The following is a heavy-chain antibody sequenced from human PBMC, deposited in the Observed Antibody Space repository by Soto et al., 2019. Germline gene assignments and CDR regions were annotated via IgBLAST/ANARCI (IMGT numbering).Heavy chain of an antibody. CDR1: GFTFGDYA. CDR2: IRSKAYGGTT. CDR3: TREGGVGPYLNYYYYYGMDV. J-gene: IGHJ6*02. D-gene: IGHD3-10*01. V-gene: IGHV3-49*03. Sequence: GGSLRLSCTASGFTFGDYAMSWFRQAPGKGLEWVGFIRSKAYGGTTEYAASVKGRFTISRDDSKSIAYLQMNSLKTEDTAVYYCTREGGVGPYLNYYYYYGMDVWGQGTTVTVSS.